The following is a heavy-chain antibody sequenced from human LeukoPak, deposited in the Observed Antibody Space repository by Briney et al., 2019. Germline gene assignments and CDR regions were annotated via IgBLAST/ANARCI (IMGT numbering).Heavy chain of an antibody. CDR2: ISSSSSYI. CDR3: ARVAWDYYGMDV. D-gene: IGHD1-26*01. V-gene: IGHV3-21*01. J-gene: IGHJ6*02. CDR1: GFTFSSYS. Sequence: GGSLRLSCAASGFTFSSYSMNWVRQAPGKGLEWVSSISSSSSYIYYADSVKGRFTISRDNAMNSLYLQMNSLRAEDTAVYYCARVAWDYYGMDVWGQGTTVTVSS.